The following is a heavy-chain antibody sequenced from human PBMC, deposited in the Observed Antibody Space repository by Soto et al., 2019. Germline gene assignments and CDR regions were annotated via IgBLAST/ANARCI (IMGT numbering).Heavy chain of an antibody. Sequence: GGSLRLSCAASGFTFSSYAMSWVRQAPGKGLEWVSAISGSGGSTYYADSVKGRFTISRDNSKNTLYLQMNSLRAEDTAVYYCAKVEIQLWPRPGPYYFDYWGQGTLVTVSS. CDR2: ISGSGGST. J-gene: IGHJ4*02. CDR3: AKVEIQLWPRPGPYYFDY. D-gene: IGHD5-18*01. CDR1: GFTFSSYA. V-gene: IGHV3-23*01.